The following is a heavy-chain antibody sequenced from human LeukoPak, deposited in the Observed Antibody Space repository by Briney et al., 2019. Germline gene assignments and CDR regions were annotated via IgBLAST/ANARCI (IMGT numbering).Heavy chain of an antibody. CDR2: IYSSGST. J-gene: IGHJ3*02. V-gene: IGHV4-39*07. CDR1: GASISGSNYY. CDR3: AREGPNPLLTGYFADAFDI. D-gene: IGHD3-9*01. Sequence: SETLSLTCAVSGASISGSNYYWGWIRQPPGKGLEWIGNIYSSGSTYYNASLQSRVTISIDTSKNQFSLRLNSVAAADTAVYYCAREGPNPLLTGYFADAFDIWGQGTMVTVSS.